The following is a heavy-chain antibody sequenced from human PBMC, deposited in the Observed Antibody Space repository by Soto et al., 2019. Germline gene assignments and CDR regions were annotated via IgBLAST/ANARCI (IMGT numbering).Heavy chain of an antibody. CDR2: IYYSGST. D-gene: IGHD3-10*01. J-gene: IGHJ5*02. V-gene: IGHV4-31*03. CDR3: ARMYYYGSGSYSGWFDP. CDR1: GGSISSGGYY. Sequence: QVQLQESGPGLVKPSQTLSLTCTVSGGSISSGGYYWSWIRQHPGKGLEWIGYIYYSGSTYYNPSLKSRVTISVDTSKNQFSLKLRSVTAADTAVYYCARMYYYGSGSYSGWFDPWGQGTLVTVSS.